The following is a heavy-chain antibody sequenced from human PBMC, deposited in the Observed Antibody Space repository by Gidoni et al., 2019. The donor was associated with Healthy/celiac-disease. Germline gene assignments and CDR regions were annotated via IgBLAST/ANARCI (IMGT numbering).Heavy chain of an antibody. CDR2: ISSSSSYI. V-gene: IGHV3-21*01. CDR3: ARDRGSLKGGTTDDPFDY. D-gene: IGHD1-7*01. J-gene: IGHJ4*02. Sequence: EVQLVESGGGLVKPGGSLRLSWAASGFTFSRYSMNWVRQAPGKGLEWVSSISSSSSYIYYADSVKGRFTISRDNAKNSLYLQMNSLRAEDTAVYYCARDRGSLKGGTTDDPFDYWGQGTLVTVSS. CDR1: GFTFSRYS.